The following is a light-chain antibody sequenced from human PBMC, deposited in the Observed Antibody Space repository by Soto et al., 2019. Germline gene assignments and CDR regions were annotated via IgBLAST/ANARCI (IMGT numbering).Light chain of an antibody. J-gene: IGKJ2*01. CDR2: GAS. CDR1: QSVSSSY. V-gene: IGKV3-20*01. Sequence: EIVLTQSPGTLSLSPGERATLSCRASQSVSSSYLAWYQQKPGQAPRLLIYGASSRATGIPDRFSGSGSGTEFTLTISSLQSEDFAVYYCQQYNNWPPYTFGQGTKVDIK. CDR3: QQYNNWPPYT.